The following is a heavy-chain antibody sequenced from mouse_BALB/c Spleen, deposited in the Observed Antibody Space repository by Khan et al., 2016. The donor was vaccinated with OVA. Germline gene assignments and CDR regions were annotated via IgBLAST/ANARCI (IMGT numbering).Heavy chain of an antibody. J-gene: IGHJ3*01. CDR3: ARGNYYGSSSWFGY. D-gene: IGHD1-1*01. CDR1: GYTFSSYW. CDR2: ILPGSGSN. V-gene: IGHV1-9*01. Sequence: QVQLQQPGAELMKPGVSVKISCKATGYTFSSYWIEWVKQRPGHGLEWIGEILPGSGSNNYNEKFKGKATFTADTSSNTAYMQLSSLTSEDSAVYYCARGNYYGSSSWFGYWGQGTLVTVS.